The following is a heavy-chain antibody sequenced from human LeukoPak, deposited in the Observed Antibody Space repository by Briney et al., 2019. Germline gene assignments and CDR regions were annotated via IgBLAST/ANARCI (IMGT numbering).Heavy chain of an antibody. CDR3: ARGPYYFGSGD. CDR2: INGDGSST. V-gene: IGHV3-74*01. J-gene: IGHJ4*02. CDR1: GFTFSSHW. D-gene: IGHD3-10*01. Sequence: GSLRLSCAASGFTFSSHWMHWVRQAPGKGLLWVSRINGDGSSTSYADSVKGRFTISRDNAKNTLYLQMNSLRAEDTAVYYCARGPYYFGSGDWGQGTLVTVSS.